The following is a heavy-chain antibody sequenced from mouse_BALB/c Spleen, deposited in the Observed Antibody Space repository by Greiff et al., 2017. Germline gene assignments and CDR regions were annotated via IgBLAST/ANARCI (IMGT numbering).Heavy chain of an antibody. J-gene: IGHJ1*01. CDR3: ARGDYDWYFDV. D-gene: IGHD2-4*01. CDR2: ISSGGSYT. Sequence: EVMLVESGGGLVKPGGSLKLSCAASGFTFSSYAMSWVRQSPEKRLEWVAEISSGGSYTYYPDTVTGRFTISRDNAKNTLYLEMSSLRSEDTAMYYCARGDYDWYFDVWGAGTTVTVSS. CDR1: GFTFSSYA. V-gene: IGHV5-9-4*01.